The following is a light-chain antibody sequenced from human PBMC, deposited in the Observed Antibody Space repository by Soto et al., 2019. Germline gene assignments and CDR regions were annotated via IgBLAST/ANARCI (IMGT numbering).Light chain of an antibody. CDR1: QSVSSH. CDR3: QQRSNWPET. V-gene: IGKV3-11*01. CDR2: DTS. Sequence: EIVLTQSPATVSLSPGERVTLSCRASQSVSSHLAWYQHKPGQAPRLLVFDTSHRATGIPVRFSGSGSGTGFTLTISSVEPEDSAVYFYQQRSNWPETFGQGTKVEIK. J-gene: IGKJ2*01.